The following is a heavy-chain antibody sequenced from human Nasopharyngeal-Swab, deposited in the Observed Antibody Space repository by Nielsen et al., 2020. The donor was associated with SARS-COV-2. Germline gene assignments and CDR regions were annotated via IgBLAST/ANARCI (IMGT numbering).Heavy chain of an antibody. CDR1: GFTFSNYA. V-gene: IGHV3-23*01. D-gene: IGHD3-22*01. J-gene: IGHJ4*02. Sequence: GESLKISCAASGFTFSNYAMYWVRQPPAKGLEWVSIISGSGGSTYYADSVKGRFTIFRDNSKNTLYLQMNSLRAEDTAVYYCAKRDDYYESSGLGDWGQGTLVTVSS. CDR3: AKRDDYYESSGLGD. CDR2: ISGSGGST.